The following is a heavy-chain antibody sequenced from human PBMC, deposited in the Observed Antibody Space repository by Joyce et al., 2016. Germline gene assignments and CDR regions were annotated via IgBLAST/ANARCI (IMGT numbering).Heavy chain of an antibody. V-gene: IGHV5-51*01. J-gene: IGHJ4*02. CDR2: IYPADSDT. CDR3: ARSGGSYSYFFDY. D-gene: IGHD1-26*01. CDR1: GYTYTSYW. Sequence: EVQLVQSGAEVKKPGESLKISCKLSGYTYTSYWIGWVRQMPGKGLEWMGIIYPADSDTRYSPSFQGLVTISADKSISTAYLQWSSLKASDTAIYYCARSGGSYSYFFDYWGQGTLVTVSS.